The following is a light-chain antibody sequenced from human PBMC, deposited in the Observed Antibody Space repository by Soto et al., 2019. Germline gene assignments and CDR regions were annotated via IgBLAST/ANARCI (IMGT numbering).Light chain of an antibody. J-gene: IGKJ1*01. CDR3: QHYNSYSEA. V-gene: IGKV1-5*03. Sequence: IQMTQSPSTLSASVGDRVTITCRASQNIDAWLAWYQQKPGKAPKLLIYKASTLKSGVPSRFSGSGSGTEFTLTISSLQPDDFATYYCQHYNSYSEAFGQGTKV. CDR2: KAS. CDR1: QNIDAW.